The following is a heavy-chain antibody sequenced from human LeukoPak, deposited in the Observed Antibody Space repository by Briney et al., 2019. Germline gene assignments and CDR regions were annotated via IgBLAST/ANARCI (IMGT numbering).Heavy chain of an antibody. J-gene: IGHJ4*02. Sequence: SETLSLTCTVSGDSVSPYYWNWIRQPPGKGLEWIGYIYYTGSADYNPALKSRVTLSVDTSKNQFSLKLSSVTAADTAVYFCARDKVPGDYWGQGTLVTVSS. CDR3: ARDKVPGDY. CDR2: IYYTGSA. V-gene: IGHV4-59*02. D-gene: IGHD1-1*01. CDR1: GDSVSPYY.